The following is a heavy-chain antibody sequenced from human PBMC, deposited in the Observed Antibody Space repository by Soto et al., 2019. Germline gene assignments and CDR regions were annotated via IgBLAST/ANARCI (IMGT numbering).Heavy chain of an antibody. J-gene: IGHJ6*02. V-gene: IGHV4-59*01. CDR3: ARDLWGYCGTDCYPLDV. CDR2: MYNTGST. D-gene: IGHD2-21*02. CDR1: GGSISGYY. Sequence: QVQLQESGPGLVKPSETLSLTCTVSGGSISGYYWSWIRQPPGKGLEWIGYMYNTGSTVYNPSFKSRVPISVDTSKNKFSLKLNSVTAADTAVYYCARDLWGYCGTDCYPLDVWGQGTTVTVSS.